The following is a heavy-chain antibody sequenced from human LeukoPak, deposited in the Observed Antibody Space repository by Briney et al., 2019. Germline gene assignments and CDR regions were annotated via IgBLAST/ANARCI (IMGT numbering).Heavy chain of an antibody. D-gene: IGHD3-9*01. CDR3: ARVGRYFDTNMLPTGFDY. Sequence: WASVKVSCKASGGTFSSYAISWVRQAPGQGLEWMGGIIPIFGTANYAQKFQGRVTITTDESTSTAYMELSSLRSEDTAVYYCARVGRYFDTNMLPTGFDYWGQGTLVTVSS. CDR2: IIPIFGTA. CDR1: GGTFSSYA. V-gene: IGHV1-69*05. J-gene: IGHJ4*02.